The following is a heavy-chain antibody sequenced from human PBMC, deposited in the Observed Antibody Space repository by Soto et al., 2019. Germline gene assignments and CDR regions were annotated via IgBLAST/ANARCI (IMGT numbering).Heavy chain of an antibody. CDR1: GGSISSGGYY. D-gene: IGHD6-19*01. J-gene: IGHJ4*02. Sequence: SETLSLTCTVSGGSISSGGYYWSWIRQHPGKGLEWIGYIYYSGSTYYKQSLKSRVTISVDTSKNQFSLKLSSVTAADTAVYYCARDSGWYTFFDYWGQGTLVTVSS. CDR3: ARDSGWYTFFDY. CDR2: IYYSGST. V-gene: IGHV4-31*03.